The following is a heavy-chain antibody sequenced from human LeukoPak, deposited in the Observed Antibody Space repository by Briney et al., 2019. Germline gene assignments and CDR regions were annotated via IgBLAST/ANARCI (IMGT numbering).Heavy chain of an antibody. Sequence: GGSLRLSCAASGFTFSSYSMNWVRQAPGKGLEWVSSISSSSYIYYADSVKGRFTISRDNAKNSLYLQMNSLRAEDTAVYYCARGQLWFTGASDYWGQGTLVTVSS. V-gene: IGHV3-21*01. D-gene: IGHD5-18*01. CDR3: ARGQLWFTGASDY. CDR2: ISSSSYI. J-gene: IGHJ4*02. CDR1: GFTFSSYS.